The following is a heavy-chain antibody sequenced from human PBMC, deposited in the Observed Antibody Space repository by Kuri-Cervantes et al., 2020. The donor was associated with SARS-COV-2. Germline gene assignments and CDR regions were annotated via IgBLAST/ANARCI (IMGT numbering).Heavy chain of an antibody. CDR2: IYYSGST. CDR1: GGSFSGYY. D-gene: IGHD2-15*01. Sequence: GSLRLSCAVYGGSFSGYYWSWIRQPPGKGLEWIGSIYYSGSTYYNPSLKSRVTISVDTSKNQFSLKLSSVTAADTAVYYCARGGGTLYCSGGSCGYYGMDVWGQGTTVTVSS. J-gene: IGHJ6*02. CDR3: ARGGGTLYCSGGSCGYYGMDV. V-gene: IGHV4-34*01.